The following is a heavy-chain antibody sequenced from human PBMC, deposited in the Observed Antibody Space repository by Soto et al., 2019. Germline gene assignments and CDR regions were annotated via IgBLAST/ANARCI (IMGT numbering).Heavy chain of an antibody. Sequence: PSPTLSLTCAISGDSVSSNSAAWNWIRQSPSRGLEWLGRTYQRSKWYKYYADSVEGRFTISRDNSKNTVYLQMNSLRLEDTAVYYCARGPSYSDSYFDYWGQGTLVTVSS. J-gene: IGHJ4*02. CDR1: GDSVSSNSAA. CDR3: ARGPSYSDSYFDY. D-gene: IGHD4-17*01. CDR2: TYQRSKWYK. V-gene: IGHV6-1*01.